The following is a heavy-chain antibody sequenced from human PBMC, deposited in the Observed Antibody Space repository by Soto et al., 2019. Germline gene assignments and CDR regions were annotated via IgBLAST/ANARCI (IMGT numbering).Heavy chain of an antibody. J-gene: IGHJ4*02. CDR1: GFSVSAYT. D-gene: IGHD1-1*01. CDR2: ISSDGNHK. CDR3: ARWEQPLVDY. Sequence: QVQLVESGGGVVQPGRSLRLSCAASGFSVSAYTVHWVRQAPGKGLEWVAVISSDGNHKYYTDSVKGRFAISRDTSTNTVFLQMSSLGPEDTAVYYCARWEQPLVDYWGQGTLVTVSS. V-gene: IGHV3-30*09.